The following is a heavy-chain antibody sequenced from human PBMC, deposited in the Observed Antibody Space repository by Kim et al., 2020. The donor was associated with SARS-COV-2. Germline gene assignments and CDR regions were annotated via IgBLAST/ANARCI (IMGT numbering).Heavy chain of an antibody. CDR2: ISGSGGST. V-gene: IGHV3-23*01. Sequence: GGSLRLSCAASGFTFSSYAMSWVRQAPGKGLEWVSAISGSGGSTYYADSVKGRFTISRDNSKNTLYLQMNSLRAEDTAVYYCAKDWYSYDSSGYYYGGWGQGTLVTVSS. D-gene: IGHD3-22*01. CDR3: AKDWYSYDSSGYYYGG. CDR1: GFTFSSYA. J-gene: IGHJ4*02.